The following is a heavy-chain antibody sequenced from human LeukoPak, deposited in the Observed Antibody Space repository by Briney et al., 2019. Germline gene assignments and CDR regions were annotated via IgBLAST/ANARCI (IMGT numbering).Heavy chain of an antibody. J-gene: IGHJ5*01. CDR2: ITPGGSAI. CDR3: ARVAVSGPTRWFDS. Sequence: GGSLRLSCAVSGLTFSDYYMSWIRQTPGTGLEWVSYITPGGSAIYYADSVKGRFTISRDNVDNVVYLEMNGLRAEDTATYYCARVAVSGPTRWFDSWGQGTLVIVSS. CDR1: GLTFSDYY. D-gene: IGHD2-8*02. V-gene: IGHV3-11*04.